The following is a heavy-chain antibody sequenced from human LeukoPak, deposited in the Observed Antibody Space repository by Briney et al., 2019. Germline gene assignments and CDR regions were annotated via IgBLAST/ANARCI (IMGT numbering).Heavy chain of an antibody. CDR3: ANLFRRDEYNPTDY. Sequence: GGSLRLSCAASGFTFSSHSMNWVRQAPGKGLEWLSYIDSGSGNIYYRDSVKGRFTISRDNSKNTLYLQMYSLRAEDTAVYYCANLFRRDEYNPTDYWGQGTLVTVSS. V-gene: IGHV3-48*01. CDR1: GFTFSSHS. D-gene: IGHD5-24*01. J-gene: IGHJ4*02. CDR2: IDSGSGNI.